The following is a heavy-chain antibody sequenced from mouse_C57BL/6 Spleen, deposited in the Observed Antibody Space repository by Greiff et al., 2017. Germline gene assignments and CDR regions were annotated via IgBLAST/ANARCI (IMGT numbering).Heavy chain of an antibody. J-gene: IGHJ3*01. CDR2: IWSDGST. D-gene: IGHD1-1*01. V-gene: IGHV2-6-1*01. CDR3: ARQEGYYYDWFAY. Sequence: VKLQESGPGLVAPSQSLSITCTVSGFSLPSYGVHWVRQPPGKGLEWLVVIWSDGSTTYNSALKSKLSISQDNSKSQVFLKMNSLQTDDTAIYYCARQEGYYYDWFAYWGQGTLVTVSA. CDR1: GFSLPSYG.